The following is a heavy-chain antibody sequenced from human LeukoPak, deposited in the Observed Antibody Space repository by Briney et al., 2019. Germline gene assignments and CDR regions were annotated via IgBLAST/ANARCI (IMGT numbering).Heavy chain of an antibody. D-gene: IGHD5-18*01. CDR3: ARESPQRSGYSYPH. J-gene: IGHJ4*02. V-gene: IGHV1-3*01. CDR2: INAGNGNT. CDR1: GYTFTSYA. Sequence: ASVKVSCKASGYTFTSYAVHWLRQAPGQGLEWMGWINAGNGNTEYSQKFQGRVTITRDTSASTAYMELSSLRSEDTAVYYCARESPQRSGYSYPHWGQGTLVTVSS.